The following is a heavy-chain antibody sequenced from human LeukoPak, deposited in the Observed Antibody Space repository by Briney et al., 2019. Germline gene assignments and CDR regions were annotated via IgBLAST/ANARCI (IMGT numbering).Heavy chain of an antibody. D-gene: IGHD7-27*01. V-gene: IGHV4-59*08. J-gene: IGHJ4*02. Sequence: SETLSLTCTVSGGSISSYYWSWIRQPPGKGLEWIGYIYYSGSTNYNPSLKSRVTISVDTSKNQFSLKLSSVTAADTAVYYCARWGTGDTLFDYWGQGTLVTVSS. CDR3: ARWGTGDTLFDY. CDR2: IYYSGST. CDR1: GGSISSYY.